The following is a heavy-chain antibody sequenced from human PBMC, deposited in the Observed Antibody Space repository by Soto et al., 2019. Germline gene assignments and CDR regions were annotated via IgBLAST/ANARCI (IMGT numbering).Heavy chain of an antibody. Sequence: EEQLVESGGGLVKPGGSLRLSCVASGFSLSSYTMSWVRQAPGKGLEWVSSIGISIGYIYYAEAVTGRFTISRDNAQNSLFQDMNSLRSEDMDLYCGGRNVLDVTENAVDVLGEGKLCTVAS. V-gene: IGHV3-21*01. CDR2: IGISIGYI. CDR3: GRNVLDVTENAVDV. CDR1: GFSLSSYT. D-gene: IGHD3-10*02. J-gene: IGHJ3*01.